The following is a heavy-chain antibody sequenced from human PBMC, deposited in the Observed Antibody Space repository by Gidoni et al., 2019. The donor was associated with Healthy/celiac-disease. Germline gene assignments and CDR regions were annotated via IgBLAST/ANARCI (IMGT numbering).Heavy chain of an antibody. Sequence: EVQLLESGGALVQPGGALRLSWAASGVIFSSYAMSWVRQAPGKGLEWVSGISGGGGSTYYADSMKGRLTISRDNSKNTLYLQMNSLRAEDTAEYYCAKGRDGYTRPYWYFDLWGRGTLVTVSS. J-gene: IGHJ2*01. CDR3: AKGRDGYTRPYWYFDL. V-gene: IGHV3-23*01. D-gene: IGHD5-12*01. CDR1: GVIFSSYA. CDR2: ISGGGGST.